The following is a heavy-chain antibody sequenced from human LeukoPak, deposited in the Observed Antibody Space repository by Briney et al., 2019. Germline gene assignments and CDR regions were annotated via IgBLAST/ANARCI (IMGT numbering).Heavy chain of an antibody. J-gene: IGHJ4*02. CDR3: ARSFDILTGYYLDY. CDR2: ISYDGSNK. CDR1: GFTFSSYA. V-gene: IGHV3-30*04. D-gene: IGHD3-9*01. Sequence: SGGSLRLSCAASGFTFSSYAMHWVRQAPGKGLEWVAVISYDGSNKYYADSVKGRFTISRDNSKNTLYLQMNSLRAEDTAVYYCARSFDILTGYYLDYWGQGTLVTVSS.